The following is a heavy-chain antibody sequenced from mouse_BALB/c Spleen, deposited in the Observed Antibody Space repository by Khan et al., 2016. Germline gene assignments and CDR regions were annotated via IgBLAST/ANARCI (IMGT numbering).Heavy chain of an antibody. D-gene: IGHD2-14*01. CDR3: ARDDRWFAD. Sequence: EVELVESGGGLVKPGGSLKLSCAASGFTFSDYYMYWVRQTPEKRLEWVATISDGGSYTYYPDSVKGRFTISRDNAKNNLYLQMSSLKSEDTAMYYCARDDRWFADWGQGTLVTVSA. J-gene: IGHJ3*01. CDR1: GFTFSDYY. CDR2: ISDGGSYT. V-gene: IGHV5-4*02.